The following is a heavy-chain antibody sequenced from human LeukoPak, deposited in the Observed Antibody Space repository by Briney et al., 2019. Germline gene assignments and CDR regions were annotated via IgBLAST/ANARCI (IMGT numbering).Heavy chain of an antibody. CDR1: GFTFSNYW. Sequence: GGSLRLSCAASGFTFSNYWMHWVRQAPGKGLGWVSFINPDGSTTNYADSVKGRFTISRDNAKNALYLQMNSVRAENAAVYYCAKDLHYGSADYWGQGTLVTVSS. V-gene: IGHV3-74*01. CDR3: AKDLHYGSADY. D-gene: IGHD3-10*01. J-gene: IGHJ4*02. CDR2: INPDGSTT.